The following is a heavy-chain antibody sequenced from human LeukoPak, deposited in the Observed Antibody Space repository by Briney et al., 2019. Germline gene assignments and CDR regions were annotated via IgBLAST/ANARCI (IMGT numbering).Heavy chain of an antibody. CDR3: ARSTYSSGWYLY. V-gene: IGHV3-48*03. D-gene: IGHD6-19*01. Sequence: GASLRLSCAASGFTFSSYAMSWVRQAPGKGLEWVSYISSSGSTIYYADSVKGRFTISRDNAKNSLYLQMNSLRAEDTAVYYCARSTYSSGWYLYWGQGTLVTVSS. J-gene: IGHJ4*02. CDR1: GFTFSSYA. CDR2: ISSSGSTI.